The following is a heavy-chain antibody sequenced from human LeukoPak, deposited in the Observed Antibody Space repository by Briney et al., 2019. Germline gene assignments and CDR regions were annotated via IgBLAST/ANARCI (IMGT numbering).Heavy chain of an antibody. CDR3: AKGHYYGSGSLDY. CDR1: GFTFRSYW. D-gene: IGHD3-10*01. J-gene: IGHJ4*02. CDR2: IRQDGGEK. V-gene: IGHV3-7*03. Sequence: GGSLRLSCAASGFTFRSYWMTWVRQAPGKGLEWLANIRQDGGEKYYVGSVKGRFTISRDNAQNSLYLQMNSLRVEDTAVYYCAKGHYYGSGSLDYWGQGTLVTVSS.